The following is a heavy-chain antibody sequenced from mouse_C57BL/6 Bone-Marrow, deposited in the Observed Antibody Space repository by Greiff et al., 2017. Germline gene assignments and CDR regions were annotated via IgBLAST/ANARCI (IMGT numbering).Heavy chain of an antibody. J-gene: IGHJ4*01. CDR2: IYPGGGYP. D-gene: IGHD2-1*01. CDR3: ARGNYVFYAMDY. CDR1: GYTFTNYW. Sequence: QVQLQQSGAELVRPGTSVKMSCKASGYTFTNYWIGWAKQRPGHGLEWIGDIYPGGGYPNYNEKFKGKATLTADKSSSTAYMQFSSLTSEDSAIYYCARGNYVFYAMDYWGQGTSVTVSS. V-gene: IGHV1-63*01.